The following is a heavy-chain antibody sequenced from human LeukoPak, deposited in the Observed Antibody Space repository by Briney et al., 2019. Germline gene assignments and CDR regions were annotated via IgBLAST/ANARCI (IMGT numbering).Heavy chain of an antibody. J-gene: IGHJ4*02. CDR3: AIHTGTNSFFDF. D-gene: IGHD4-17*01. V-gene: IGHV1-2*02. CDR2: IHPNNGDT. CDR1: GYTFISYY. Sequence: ASVKVSCKTSGYTFISYYLHWVRQAPGQGLEWMGWIHPNNGDTYYAQTFQGRVTMTRDTSISTAYMELSRLRSNDTAVYYCAIHTGTNSFFDFWGQGTLVTVSS.